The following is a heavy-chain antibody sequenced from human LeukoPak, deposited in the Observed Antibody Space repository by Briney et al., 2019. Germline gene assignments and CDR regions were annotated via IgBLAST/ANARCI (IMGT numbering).Heavy chain of an antibody. Sequence: RSSETLSLTCTVSGGSISSYYWSWIRQPPGKGLEWIGYIYYNGSTNYNPSLKSRVTISVDTPKNQLSLKLSSVTAADTAVYYCARDTSGWHDGFAYWGRGTLVTVSS. D-gene: IGHD6-19*01. CDR1: GGSISSYY. CDR3: ARDTSGWHDGFAY. J-gene: IGHJ4*02. V-gene: IGHV4-59*08. CDR2: IYYNGST.